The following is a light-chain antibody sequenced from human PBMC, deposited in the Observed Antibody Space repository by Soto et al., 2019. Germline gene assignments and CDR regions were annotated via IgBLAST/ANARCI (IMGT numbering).Light chain of an antibody. Sequence: VLPQSPDSLYVSLGERATLTCKCSRRVLYKSNNKNHLAWYQQKPGQAPRLLIYGASTRATGIPARFSGSGSGTEFTLTISSLQSEDFAVYYCQQYNNWPRTFGQGTKVDI. V-gene: IGKV3-15*01. J-gene: IGKJ1*01. CDR3: QQYNNWPRT. CDR2: GAS. CDR1: RRVLYKSNNKNH.